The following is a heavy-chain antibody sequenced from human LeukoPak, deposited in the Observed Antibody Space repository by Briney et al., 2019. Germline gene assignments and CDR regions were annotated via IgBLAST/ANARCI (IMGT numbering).Heavy chain of an antibody. J-gene: IGHJ4*02. CDR3: ERVEEGIAVAGIVGDYFDY. CDR1: GFTFSSYS. Sequence: GGSLRLSCAASGFTFSSYSMNWVRQAPGKGLEWVSSISSSSSYIYYADSVKGRFTISRDNAKNSLYLQMNSLRAEDTAVYYCERVEEGIAVAGIVGDYFDYWGQGTLVTVSS. CDR2: ISSSSSYI. D-gene: IGHD6-19*01. V-gene: IGHV3-21*01.